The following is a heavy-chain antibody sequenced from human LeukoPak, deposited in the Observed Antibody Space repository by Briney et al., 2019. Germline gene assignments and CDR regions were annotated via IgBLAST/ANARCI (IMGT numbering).Heavy chain of an antibody. V-gene: IGHV5-51*01. CDR2: IYPGDSDT. CDR3: ARDNIVATIYPFGFFNY. CDR1: GYSFTSYW. D-gene: IGHD5-12*01. J-gene: IGHJ4*02. Sequence: GESLKISCKGSGYSFTSYWIGWVRQMPGKGLEWMGIIYPGDSDTRYSPSFQGQVTISADKSISTAYLQWSSLKASDTAMYYCARDNIVATIYPFGFFNYWGQGTLVTVSS.